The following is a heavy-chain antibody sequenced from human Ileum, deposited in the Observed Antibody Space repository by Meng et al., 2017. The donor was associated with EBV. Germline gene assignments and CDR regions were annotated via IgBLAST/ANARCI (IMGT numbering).Heavy chain of an antibody. Sequence: TLSLSCGVAAVSNTNNNWCTWLRQPPGKGLEWIGEIYNSVSTNYTPSLQSRATISVDMYKKQFSLKLRSVTAADTAVYYCARTGVGLAFDYWGLGTLVTVSS. J-gene: IGHJ4*02. D-gene: IGHD2-8*01. CDR2: IYNSVST. V-gene: IGHV4-4*02. CDR1: AVSNTNNNW. CDR3: ARTGVGLAFDY.